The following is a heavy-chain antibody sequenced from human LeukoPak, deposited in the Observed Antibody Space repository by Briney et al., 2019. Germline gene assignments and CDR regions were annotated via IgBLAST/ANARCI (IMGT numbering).Heavy chain of an antibody. CDR1: GFTFSDYY. CDR3: AKDLKARNAFDI. Sequence: GGSLRLSCAASGFTFSDYYMSWIRQAPGKGLEWVSYISSSGSTIYYADSVKGRFTISRDNSKNTLYLQMNSLRAEDTAVYYCAKDLKARNAFDIWGQGTMVTVSS. J-gene: IGHJ3*02. CDR2: ISSSGSTI. V-gene: IGHV3-11*01.